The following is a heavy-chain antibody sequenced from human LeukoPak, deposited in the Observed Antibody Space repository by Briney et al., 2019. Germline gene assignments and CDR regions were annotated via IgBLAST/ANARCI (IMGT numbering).Heavy chain of an antibody. V-gene: IGHV3-30*03. J-gene: IGHJ4*02. CDR2: ISYDGNKQ. CDR1: GFVFSDYG. CDR3: VDDAYSYRYYKYGAFDF. Sequence: PGGSLRLSCAASGFVFSDYGVHWVRQVPGKGLEGVAVISYDGNKQYHGDSVKGRFTISRDDSKNTVFLQMDSLRPDDTAVYYCVDDAYSYRYYKYGAFDFWGQGTLVTVSS. D-gene: IGHD3-16*02.